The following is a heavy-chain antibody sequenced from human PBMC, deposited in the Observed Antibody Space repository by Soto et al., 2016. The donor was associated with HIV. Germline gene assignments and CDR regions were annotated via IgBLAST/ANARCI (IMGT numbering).Heavy chain of an antibody. CDR2: INTNSGGT. V-gene: IGHV1-2*02. Sequence: QVQLVQSGAGVKMPGASVKVSCKASGYTFTDYYMHWVRQAPGQGLEWMGWINTNSGGTNYAQKFHDRVTMTRDTSFSTAYMELSRLRSDDTAVYYCARVSTLGDPYGGNDYWGQGTLVTVSS. CDR1: GYTFTDYY. CDR3: ARVSTLGDPYGGNDY. J-gene: IGHJ4*02. D-gene: IGHD2-15*01.